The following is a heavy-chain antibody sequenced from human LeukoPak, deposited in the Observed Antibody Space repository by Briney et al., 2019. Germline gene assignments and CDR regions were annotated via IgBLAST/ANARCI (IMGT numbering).Heavy chain of an antibody. V-gene: IGHV3-23*01. CDR2: ISGSGGRT. Sequence: GGSLRLSCAASGFSFRNYAMSWVRQAPGKGLEWVSGISGSGGRTYIADSVKGRFTISRDNSKNSLHLQMNSLRAKDSAVYYCAKRDHFDDTGYAPLFDFWGQGTLVTVSS. J-gene: IGHJ4*02. D-gene: IGHD3-9*01. CDR1: GFSFRNYA. CDR3: AKRDHFDDTGYAPLFDF.